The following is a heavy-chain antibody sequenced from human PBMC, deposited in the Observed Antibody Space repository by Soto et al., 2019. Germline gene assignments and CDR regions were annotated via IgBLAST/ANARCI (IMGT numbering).Heavy chain of an antibody. D-gene: IGHD2-2*01. Sequence: SLRLSCVASGFVFEVYWMHWVRQVPGKGLEWVSRISDDGARTDYADSVRGRFTIPRDNANHALYLQMNALRGEDTAVYFCTRGPRPSSIGTGAVWGRGALVTVS. V-gene: IGHV3-74*01. J-gene: IGHJ4*02. CDR2: ISDDGART. CDR1: GFVFEVYW. CDR3: TRGPRPSSIGTGAV.